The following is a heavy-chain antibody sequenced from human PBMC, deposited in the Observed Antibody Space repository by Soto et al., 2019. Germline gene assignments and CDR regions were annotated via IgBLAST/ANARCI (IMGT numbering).Heavy chain of an antibody. Sequence: QVQLVQSGAEVKKPGSSVKVSCKASGGTFSSYAIGWVRQAPGQGLEWMGGIIPIFGTANYAQKFQGRVTITADESTSTAYMELSSLRSEDTAVYYCARNLLSVATTITPYYFDYWGQGTLVTVSS. CDR3: ARNLLSVATTITPYYFDY. D-gene: IGHD5-12*01. CDR2: IIPIFGTA. J-gene: IGHJ4*02. CDR1: GGTFSSYA. V-gene: IGHV1-69*01.